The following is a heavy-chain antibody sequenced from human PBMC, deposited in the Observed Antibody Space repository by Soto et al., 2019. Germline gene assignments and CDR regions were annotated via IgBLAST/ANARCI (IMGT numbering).Heavy chain of an antibody. J-gene: IGHJ4*02. CDR1: GYTFTSYA. V-gene: IGHV1-3*01. CDR2: INAGNGNT. D-gene: IGHD5-18*01. Sequence: ASVKVSCKASGYTFTSYAMNWVRQAPGQRLEWMGWINAGNGNTKYSQKFQGRVTITRDTSASTAYMELSSLRSEDTAVYYCARDPGYSYGNNWGQGTLVTVPQ. CDR3: ARDPGYSYGNN.